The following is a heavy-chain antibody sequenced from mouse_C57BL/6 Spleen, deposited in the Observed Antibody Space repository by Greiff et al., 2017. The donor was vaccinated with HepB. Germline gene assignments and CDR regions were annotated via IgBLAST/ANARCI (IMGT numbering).Heavy chain of an antibody. Sequence: EVMLAESEGGLVQPGSSMKLSCTASGFTFSDYYMAWVRQVPEKGLEWVANINYDGSSTYYLDSLKSRFIISRDNAKNILYLQMSSLKSEDTATYYCARGRSTMVTTEFAYWGQGTLVTVSA. CDR2: INYDGSST. CDR1: GFTFSDYY. V-gene: IGHV5-16*01. CDR3: ARGRSTMVTTEFAY. D-gene: IGHD2-2*01. J-gene: IGHJ3*01.